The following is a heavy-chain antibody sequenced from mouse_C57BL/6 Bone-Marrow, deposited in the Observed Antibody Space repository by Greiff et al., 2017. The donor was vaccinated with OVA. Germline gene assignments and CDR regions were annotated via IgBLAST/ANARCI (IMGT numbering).Heavy chain of an antibody. CDR1: GYTFTDYY. CDR3: AKAPITTVVATSNFDY. Sequence: EVQLQQSGPELVKPGASVKISCKASGYTFTDYYMNWVKQSHGKSLEWIGDINPNNGGTSYNQKFKGKATLTVDKSSSTAYMELRSLTSEDSAVYYCAKAPITTVVATSNFDYWGQGTTLTVSS. J-gene: IGHJ2*01. D-gene: IGHD1-1*01. V-gene: IGHV1-26*01. CDR2: INPNNGGT.